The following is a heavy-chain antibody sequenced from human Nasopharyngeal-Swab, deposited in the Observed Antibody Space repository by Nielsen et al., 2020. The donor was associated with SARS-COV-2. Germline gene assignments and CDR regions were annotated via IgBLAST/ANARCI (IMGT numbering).Heavy chain of an antibody. V-gene: IGHV1-46*01. Sequence: ASVKVSCKASGYTFTSYYMHWVRQAPGQGLEWMGIINPSGGSTTYAQKFQGRVTMTRDTSTSTVYMELSSLRSEDTAVHYCVRDSGYCSGGSCYPGDYWGQGTLVTVSS. CDR3: VRDSGYCSGGSCYPGDY. CDR1: GYTFTSYY. J-gene: IGHJ4*02. D-gene: IGHD2-15*01. CDR2: INPSGGST.